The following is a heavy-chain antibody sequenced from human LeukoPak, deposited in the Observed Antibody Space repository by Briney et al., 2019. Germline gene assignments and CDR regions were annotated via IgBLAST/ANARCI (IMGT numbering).Heavy chain of an antibody. J-gene: IGHJ6*02. V-gene: IGHV4-39*01. Sequence: SETLSLTCTVSGGSISSSSYYWGWIRQPPGKGLEWIGSIYYSGSTYYNPSLKSRVTISVDTSKNQFSLKLSSVTAADTAVYYCARSNNDFWSGYPPYYYGMDVWGQGTTVTVSS. D-gene: IGHD3-3*01. CDR1: GGSISSSSYY. CDR2: IYYSGST. CDR3: ARSNNDFWSGYPPYYYGMDV.